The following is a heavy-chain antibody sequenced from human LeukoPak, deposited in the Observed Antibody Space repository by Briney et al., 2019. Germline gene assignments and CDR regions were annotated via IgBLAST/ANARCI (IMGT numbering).Heavy chain of an antibody. CDR3: APMGDYADY. Sequence: RLSCAASGFTFSSYTMNWVRQAXGKGLEWVSYITSSSSGINYADSVKGRFTISRDNAKNSLYLQMNSLRDEDTAVYYCAPMGDYADYWGQGTLVTVSS. D-gene: IGHD2-8*01. V-gene: IGHV3-48*02. CDR2: ITSSSSGI. CDR1: GFTFSSYT. J-gene: IGHJ4*02.